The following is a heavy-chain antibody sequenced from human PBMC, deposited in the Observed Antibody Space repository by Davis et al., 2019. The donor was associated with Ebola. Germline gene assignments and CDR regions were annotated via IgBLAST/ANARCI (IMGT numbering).Heavy chain of an antibody. CDR2: IWYDGTNK. J-gene: IGHJ3*02. D-gene: IGHD7-27*01. V-gene: IGHV3-33*01. Sequence: GESLKTSCAASGVTFNSYGMHWVRQAPGKGLEWVAFIWYDGTNKYYEDSVKGRFTISRDDSKSALFLQMNSLRAEDTAVYYCARDPTGTGDAFDIRGQGTMVTVSS. CDR1: GVTFNSYG. CDR3: ARDPTGTGDAFDI.